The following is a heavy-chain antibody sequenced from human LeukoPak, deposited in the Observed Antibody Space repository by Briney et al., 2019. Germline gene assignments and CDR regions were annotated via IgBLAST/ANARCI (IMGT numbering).Heavy chain of an antibody. Sequence: SETLSLTCTVSGGSISSGGYYWSWIRQPPGKGLEWIGYIYHSGSTYYNPSLKSRVTISVDRSKNQFSLKLGSVTAADTAVYYCARGDTRLYYYDIGYWGQGTLVTVSS. CDR3: ARGDTRLYYYDIGY. CDR2: IYHSGST. D-gene: IGHD3-22*01. J-gene: IGHJ4*02. V-gene: IGHV4-30-2*01. CDR1: GGSISSGGYY.